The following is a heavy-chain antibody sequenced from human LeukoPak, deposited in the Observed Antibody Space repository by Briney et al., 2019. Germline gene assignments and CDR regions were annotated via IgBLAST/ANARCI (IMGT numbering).Heavy chain of an antibody. J-gene: IGHJ4*02. CDR3: ARHGSMIGEYNYDSSGYYYPFHY. D-gene: IGHD3-22*01. V-gene: IGHV4-39*01. Sequence: SETLSLTCTVSGGSISSSSYYWGWIRQPPGKGLEWIGSIYYSGSTYYNPSLKSRVTVSVDTSKNQLSLKLRSVTAADTAVYYCARHGSMIGEYNYDSSGYYYPFHYWGQGTLVTVSS. CDR2: IYYSGST. CDR1: GGSISSSSYY.